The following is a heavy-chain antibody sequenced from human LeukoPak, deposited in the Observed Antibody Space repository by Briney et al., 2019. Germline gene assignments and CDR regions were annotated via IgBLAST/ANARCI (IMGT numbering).Heavy chain of an antibody. D-gene: IGHD1-26*01. CDR3: ARQRLGATKDAFDI. CDR1: GGSISSYY. J-gene: IGHJ3*02. V-gene: IGHV4-4*09. Sequence: SETLSLTCTVSGGSISSYYWSWIRQPPGKGLEWIGYIDTSGSTNYNPSLKSRVTISVDTSKNQFSLKLSSVTAADTAVYYCARQRLGATKDAFDIWGQGTMVTVSS. CDR2: IDTSGST.